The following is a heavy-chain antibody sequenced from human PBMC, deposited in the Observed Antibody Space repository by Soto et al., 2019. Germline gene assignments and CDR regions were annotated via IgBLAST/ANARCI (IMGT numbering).Heavy chain of an antibody. D-gene: IGHD6-6*01. J-gene: IGHJ6*04. Sequence: VQLVESGGGLVQPGGFLRLSCAASGFTFSSYWMSWFRQAPGKGLEWVANIKQDGSEENYVDSVKGRFTISRDNAKNALYLQMNSLRVEDTAVYYCAREIAARLWGKGTTVTVSS. CDR3: AREIAARL. CDR2: IKQDGSEE. V-gene: IGHV3-7*01. CDR1: GFTFSSYW.